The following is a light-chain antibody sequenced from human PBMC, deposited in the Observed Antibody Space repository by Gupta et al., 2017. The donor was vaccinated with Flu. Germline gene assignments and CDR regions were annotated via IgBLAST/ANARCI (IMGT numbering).Light chain of an antibody. CDR2: DDS. Sequence: SYVLTHPPSVAVATAQTARITCAGNNSRSKSVHWYQQKPGQAPVLVVHDDSDRPSGIPERSSGSNSGNAATLTISGVEAGDEADYYCHVWDSSSDHLVFGGGTKLTVL. V-gene: IGLV3-21*02. J-gene: IGLJ2*01. CDR3: HVWDSSSDHLV. CDR1: NSRSKS.